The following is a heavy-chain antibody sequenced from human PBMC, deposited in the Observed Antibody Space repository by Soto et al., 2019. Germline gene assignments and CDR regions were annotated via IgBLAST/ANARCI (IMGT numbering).Heavy chain of an antibody. J-gene: IGHJ4*02. V-gene: IGHV3-72*01. CDR3: LRAWHYGTGTWNFDY. D-gene: IGHD3-10*01. CDR1: GFTLSDHY. CDR2: TRNKANSYTT. Sequence: EVQLVESGGGLVQPGGSLRLSCAASGFTLSDHYMDWVRQAPGKGLEWVGRTRNKANSYTTEYAESGKGSFIVSTDDSMYPQYLQMNDLKTDESDMYYCLRAWHYGTGTWNFDYWGQGTLVSVSS.